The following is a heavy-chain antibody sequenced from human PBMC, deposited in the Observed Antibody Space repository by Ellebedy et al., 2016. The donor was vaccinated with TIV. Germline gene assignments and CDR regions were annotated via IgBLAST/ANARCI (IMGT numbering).Heavy chain of an antibody. V-gene: IGHV3-23*01. CDR1: GFTFASFA. D-gene: IGHD2-15*01. CDR2: ITDNSGGA. J-gene: IGHJ5*02. CDR3: SKGGVVATRCFDR. Sequence: GESLKISXAASGFTFASFAMSWVRQTPGKGLEWVSSITDNSGGAYYADSVRGRFTISRDNSQNTLYLQLNSLSADDTAIYYCSKGGVVATRCFDRWGQGTLVTVSS.